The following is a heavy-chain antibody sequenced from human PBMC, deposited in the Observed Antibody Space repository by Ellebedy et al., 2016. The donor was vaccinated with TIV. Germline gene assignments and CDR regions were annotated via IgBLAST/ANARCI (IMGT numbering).Heavy chain of an antibody. J-gene: IGHJ5*02. CDR2: IHKDGSEK. V-gene: IGHV3-7*01. Sequence: GGSLRLSCVASGFTFSSNWMTWVRQAPGKGLEWVANIHKDGSEKQYADSVKGRFTISRDNAKNSLYLQMNSLRAEDTAVYYCASGLLRIGAFDPWGQGTLVTVSS. D-gene: IGHD3-16*01. CDR1: GFTFSSNW. CDR3: ASGLLRIGAFDP.